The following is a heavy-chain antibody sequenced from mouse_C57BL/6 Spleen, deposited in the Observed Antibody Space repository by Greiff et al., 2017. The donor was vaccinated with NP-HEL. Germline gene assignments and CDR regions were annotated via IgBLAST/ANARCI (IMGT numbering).Heavy chain of an antibody. D-gene: IGHD2-3*01. J-gene: IGHJ2*01. V-gene: IGHV1-64*01. Sequence: QVQLQQPGAELVKPGASVKLSCKASGYTFTSYWMHWVKQRPGQGLEWIGMIHPNSGSTNYNEKFKSKATLTVDKSSSTAYMQLSSLTSEDSAVYYCARPLYDGYYGYWGQGTTLTVSS. CDR1: GYTFTSYW. CDR3: ARPLYDGYYGY. CDR2: IHPNSGST.